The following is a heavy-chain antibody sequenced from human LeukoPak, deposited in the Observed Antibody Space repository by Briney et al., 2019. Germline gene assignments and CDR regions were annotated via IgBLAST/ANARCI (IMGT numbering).Heavy chain of an antibody. V-gene: IGHV3-53*01. CDR1: GFTVSSNY. J-gene: IGHJ4*02. D-gene: IGHD3-10*01. Sequence: PGGSLRLSCAASGFTVSSNYMSWVRQAPGKGLEWVSVIYSGGSTYYADSVKGRFTISRDNSKNTLYLQMNSLRAEDTAVYYCARYYGSGSYHFDYWGQGTLVTVSS. CDR2: IYSGGST. CDR3: ARYYGSGSYHFDY.